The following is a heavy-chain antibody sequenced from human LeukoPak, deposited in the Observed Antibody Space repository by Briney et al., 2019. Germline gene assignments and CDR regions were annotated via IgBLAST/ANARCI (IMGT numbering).Heavy chain of an antibody. D-gene: IGHD6-19*01. CDR1: GFTFSSYS. Sequence: PGGSLRLSCAASGFTFSSYSMNWVRQAPGKGLEWVSFISSSSSYIYYADSVKGRFTISRDNAKNSLYLQMNSLRAEDTAVYYCARGSGSGWYVDYWGQGTLVTVSS. CDR2: ISSSSSYI. V-gene: IGHV3-21*01. CDR3: ARGSGSGWYVDY. J-gene: IGHJ4*02.